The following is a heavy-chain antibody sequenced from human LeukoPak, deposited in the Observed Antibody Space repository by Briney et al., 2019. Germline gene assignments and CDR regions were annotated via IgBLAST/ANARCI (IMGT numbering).Heavy chain of an antibody. CDR1: GYTFTSYG. CDR2: ISAYNGNT. V-gene: IGHV1-18*04. D-gene: IGHD3-22*01. CDR3: ARAKGYYDSSGYYIDYFDY. J-gene: IGHJ4*02. Sequence: ASVKVSCKASGYTFTSYGISWVRQAPGQGLEWMGWISAYNGNTNYAQKLQGRVTMTTDTSTSTAYMELRSLRSDDTAVYYCARAKGYYDSSGYYIDYFDYWGQGTLVNGSS.